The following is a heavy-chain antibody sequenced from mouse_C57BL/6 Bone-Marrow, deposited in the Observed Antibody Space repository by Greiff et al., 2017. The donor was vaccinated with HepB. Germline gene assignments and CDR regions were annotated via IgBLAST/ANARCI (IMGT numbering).Heavy chain of an antibody. CDR2: ISDGGSYT. D-gene: IGHD5-5*01. Sequence: EVQLQESGGGLVKPGGSLKLSCAASGFTFSSYAMSWVRQTPEKRLEWVATISDGGSYTYYPDNVKGRFTISRDNAKNNLYLQMSHLKSEDTAMYYCARLSYLDFDVWGTGTTVTVSS. CDR3: ARLSYLDFDV. J-gene: IGHJ1*03. CDR1: GFTFSSYA. V-gene: IGHV5-4*01.